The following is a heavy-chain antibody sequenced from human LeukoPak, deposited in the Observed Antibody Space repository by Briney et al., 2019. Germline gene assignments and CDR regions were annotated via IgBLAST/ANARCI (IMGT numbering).Heavy chain of an antibody. D-gene: IGHD3-10*01. CDR3: ARVPAMVRGVPFDY. Sequence: ASVKVSCKASGYTFTSYGISWVRQAPGQGLEWMGGIIPIFGTANYAQKFQGRVTITTDESTSTAYMELSSLRSEDTAVYYCARVPAMVRGVPFDYWGQGTLATVSS. V-gene: IGHV1-69*05. J-gene: IGHJ4*02. CDR1: GYTFTSYG. CDR2: IIPIFGTA.